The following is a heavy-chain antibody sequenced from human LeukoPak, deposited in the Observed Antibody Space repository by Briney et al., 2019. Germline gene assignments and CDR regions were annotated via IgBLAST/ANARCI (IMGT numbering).Heavy chain of an antibody. V-gene: IGHV4-30-4*01. CDR2: IYHTGTT. J-gene: IGHJ5*02. Sequence: SETLSLTCTVSGGLISRIEYYWGWVRQSPVKGLEWLGHIYHTGTTLYSPHLNNRPTVSVDSSKNQFSLTLNSVTAADTAVYYCARDHRVVVVAAASNWFDPWGQGTLVTVSS. CDR1: GGLISRIEYY. D-gene: IGHD2-15*01. CDR3: ARDHRVVVVAAASNWFDP.